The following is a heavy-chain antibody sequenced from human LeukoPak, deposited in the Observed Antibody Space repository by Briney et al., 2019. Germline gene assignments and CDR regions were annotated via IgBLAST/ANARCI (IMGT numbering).Heavy chain of an antibody. CDR2: IYPGDSDT. CDR3: ARHLRVGRIAPFDF. D-gene: IGHD1-26*01. V-gene: IGHV5-51*01. Sequence: GESLKISCEGSGYWFTSYWIGWVRQMPGKGLEWMGVIYPGDSDTIYSPSFQGQVPISVDKSMRTAYLQWSSLKASDTAIYYCARHLRVGRIAPFDFWGQGTLVTVSS. CDR1: GYWFTSYW. J-gene: IGHJ4*02.